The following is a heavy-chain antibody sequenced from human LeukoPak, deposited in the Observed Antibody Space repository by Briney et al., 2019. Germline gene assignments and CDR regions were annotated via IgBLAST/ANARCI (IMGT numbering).Heavy chain of an antibody. V-gene: IGHV1-2*02. CDR2: INPNSGGT. CDR3: ARGATSAVYDWYFDL. J-gene: IGHJ2*01. D-gene: IGHD6-13*01. Sequence: ASVKVSCKASGYTSTGYYMHWVRQAPGQGLEWMGWINPNSGGTNYAQKFQGRVTMTRDTSVSTAYMELSRLRSDDTAVYYCARGATSAVYDWYFDLWGRGTLVTVSS. CDR1: GYTSTGYY.